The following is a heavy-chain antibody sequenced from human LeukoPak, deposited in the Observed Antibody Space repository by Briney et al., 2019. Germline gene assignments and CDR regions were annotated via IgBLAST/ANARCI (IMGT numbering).Heavy chain of an antibody. Sequence: GGSLRLSCAASGFTFSSYGMHWVRQAPGKGLGWVAVISYDGSNKYYADSVKGRFTISRDNSKNTLYLQMNSLRAEDTAVYYCAKDRYDSSGYYGSILGYWGQGTLVTVSS. CDR3: AKDRYDSSGYYGSILGY. CDR2: ISYDGSNK. V-gene: IGHV3-30*18. D-gene: IGHD3-22*01. CDR1: GFTFSSYG. J-gene: IGHJ4*02.